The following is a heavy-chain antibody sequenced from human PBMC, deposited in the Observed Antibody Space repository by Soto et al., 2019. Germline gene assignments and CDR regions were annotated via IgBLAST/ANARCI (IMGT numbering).Heavy chain of an antibody. CDR2: ISSNSTYI. V-gene: IGHV3-21*01. Sequence: EVQLVESGGGLVKPGGSLRLSCAASKFTFSSYSMTWVRQAPGRGLEWVSSISSNSTYIYYSDSVEGRFAISRDNAKNSLYLQMNSLRAEDTAVYYCARDSSPQSSSWYWIKGRFDPWGQGTLVTVSS. CDR1: KFTFSSYS. CDR3: ARDSSPQSSSWYWIKGRFDP. J-gene: IGHJ5*02. D-gene: IGHD6-13*01.